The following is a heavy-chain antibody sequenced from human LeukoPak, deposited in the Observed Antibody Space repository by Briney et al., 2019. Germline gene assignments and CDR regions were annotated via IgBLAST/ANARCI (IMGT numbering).Heavy chain of an antibody. CDR2: INPSSGGT. CDR3: ARAAPRDYAGGSWFFDWFDP. D-gene: IGHD2-15*01. V-gene: IGHV1-2*02. Sequence: ASLKVSCKASGYTFTDHYVHWVRQAPGQGLEWMGWINPSSGGTNSAQQFQGRVTMARDTSTSTAYMELSRLTSDDTAMYYCARAAPRDYAGGSWFFDWFDPWGQGTLVTVSS. CDR1: GYTFTDHY. J-gene: IGHJ5*02.